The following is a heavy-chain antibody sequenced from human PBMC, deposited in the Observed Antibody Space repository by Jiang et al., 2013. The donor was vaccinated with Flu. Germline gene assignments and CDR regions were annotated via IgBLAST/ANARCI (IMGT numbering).Heavy chain of an antibody. J-gene: IGHJ5*02. CDR3: TRSGHSWRSRNFFDP. V-gene: IGHV4-39*01. CDR1: GESINSYTYY. Sequence: LLKPSETLSLTCDVSGESINSYTYYWAWVRQPPGKGLEWIGSIYWTGATYYNRTLKSRLSMSVDASKNRFSLDLHSVTAADTAVYYCTRSGHSWRSRNFFDPWGQGTLVTVSS. D-gene: IGHD3-3*01. CDR2: IYWTGAT.